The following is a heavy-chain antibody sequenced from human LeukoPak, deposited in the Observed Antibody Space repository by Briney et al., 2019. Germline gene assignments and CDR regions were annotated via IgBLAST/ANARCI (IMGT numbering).Heavy chain of an antibody. CDR3: AKDRYSSSSSSYYYYGMDV. J-gene: IGHJ6*02. V-gene: IGHV3-30*18. Sequence: GGSLRLSCAASGFTFSSYGMHWVRQAPGKGLGWVVVISYDGSNKYYADSVKGRFTISRDNSKNTLYLQMNSLRAEDTAVYYCAKDRYSSSSSSYYYYGMDVWGQGTTVTVSS. CDR1: GFTFSSYG. CDR2: ISYDGSNK. D-gene: IGHD6-6*01.